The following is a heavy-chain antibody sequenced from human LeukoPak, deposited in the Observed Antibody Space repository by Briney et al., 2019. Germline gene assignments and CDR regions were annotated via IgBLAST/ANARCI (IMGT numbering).Heavy chain of an antibody. CDR2: MNLISDFK. Sequence: PGRSLRLSCAASGFNLADSAINWVRQAPGKGLEWVSAMNLISDFKAYADSVKGRFTISRDNNKNSVHLQMNSLSPEHTVVYYCAKCRKENWYFDLWGRGPLVTVSS. V-gene: IGHV3-9*01. J-gene: IGHJ2*01. D-gene: IGHD1-14*01. CDR1: GFNLADSA. CDR3: AKCRKENWYFDL.